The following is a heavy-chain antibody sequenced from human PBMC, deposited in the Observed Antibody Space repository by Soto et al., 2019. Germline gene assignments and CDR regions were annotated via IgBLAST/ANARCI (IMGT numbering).Heavy chain of an antibody. V-gene: IGHV1-69*02. CDR1: GGTFSSYT. Sequence: ASVKVSCKASGGTFSSYTISWVRQAPGQGLEWMGRIIPILGIANYAQKFQGRVTITADKSTSTAYMELSSLRSEDTAVYYCASRSIWFGELLTLYYYGMDVWGQGTTVTVS. D-gene: IGHD3-10*01. CDR2: IIPILGIA. CDR3: ASRSIWFGELLTLYYYGMDV. J-gene: IGHJ6*02.